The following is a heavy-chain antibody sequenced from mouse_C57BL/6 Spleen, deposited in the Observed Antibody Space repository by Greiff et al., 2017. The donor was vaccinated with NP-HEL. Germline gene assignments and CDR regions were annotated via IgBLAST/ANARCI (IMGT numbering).Heavy chain of an antibody. V-gene: IGHV5-4*01. D-gene: IGHD4-1*01. CDR2: ISDGGSYT. CDR1: GFTFSSYA. Sequence: EVMLVESGGGLVKPGGSLKLSCAASGFTFSSYAMSWVRQTPEKRLEWVATISDGGSYTYYPDNVKGRFTISRDNAKNNLYLQMSHLKSEDTAMYYCARDLVNWDGDYWGQGTTLTVSS. J-gene: IGHJ2*01. CDR3: ARDLVNWDGDY.